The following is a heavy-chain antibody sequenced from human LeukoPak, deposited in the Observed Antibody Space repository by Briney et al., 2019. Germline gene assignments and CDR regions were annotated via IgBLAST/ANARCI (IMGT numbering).Heavy chain of an antibody. CDR1: GFTFSNYA. D-gene: IGHD3-22*01. CDR2: ISGSGGST. Sequence: GGSLRLSCAASGFTFSNYAMSWVRQAPGKGLEWVSAISGSGGSTYYADSVKGRFTISRDNSKNTLYLQMNSLRAEDTAVYYCARGSVYYYDSSGSYYFDYWGQGTLVTVSS. J-gene: IGHJ4*02. V-gene: IGHV3-23*01. CDR3: ARGSVYYYDSSGSYYFDY.